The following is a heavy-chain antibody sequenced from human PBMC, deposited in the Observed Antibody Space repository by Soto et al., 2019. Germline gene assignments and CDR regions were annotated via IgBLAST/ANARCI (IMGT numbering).Heavy chain of an antibody. Sequence: SETLSLTCTVSGGSVSSGSYYWSWIRQPPGKGLEWIGYIYYSGSTNYNPSLKSRVTISVDTSKNQFSLKLSSVTAADTAVYYCAREVGGDDWFDPWGQGTLVTVSS. J-gene: IGHJ5*02. CDR1: GGSVSSGSYY. V-gene: IGHV4-61*01. CDR2: IYYSGST. D-gene: IGHD1-26*01. CDR3: AREVGGDDWFDP.